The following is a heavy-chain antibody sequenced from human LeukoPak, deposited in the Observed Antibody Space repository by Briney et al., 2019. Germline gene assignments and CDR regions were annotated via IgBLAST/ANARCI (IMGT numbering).Heavy chain of an antibody. CDR1: GYSISSGYY. V-gene: IGHV4-38-2*02. CDR2: FYHSGST. D-gene: IGHD3-22*01. CDR3: ARRQSSTYYYDSSGYSD. J-gene: IGHJ4*02. Sequence: SETLSLTCTVSGYSISSGYYWGWIRQPPGKGLEWIGSFYHSGSTYYNPSLKSRVTIPLDTSKNQFSLNLSSVTAADTAVYYCARRQSSTYYYDSSGYSDWGQGTLVTVSS.